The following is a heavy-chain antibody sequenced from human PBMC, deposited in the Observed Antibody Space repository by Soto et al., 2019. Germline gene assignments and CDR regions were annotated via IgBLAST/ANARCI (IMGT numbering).Heavy chain of an antibody. CDR1: GGTFSSYA. J-gene: IGHJ6*02. Sequence: QVQLVQSGAEVKKPGSSVKVSCKASGGTFSSYAISWVRQAPGQGLEWMGGIIPIFGTANYAQKFQGRVTITADETTSTADMELSSLRSEDTAVYYCARGESGYSYGSYYYYGMDVWGQGTTVTVSS. CDR2: IIPIFGTA. D-gene: IGHD5-18*01. CDR3: ARGESGYSYGSYYYYGMDV. V-gene: IGHV1-69*12.